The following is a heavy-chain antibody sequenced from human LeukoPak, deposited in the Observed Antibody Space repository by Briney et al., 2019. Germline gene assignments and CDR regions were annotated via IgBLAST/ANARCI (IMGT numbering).Heavy chain of an antibody. CDR3: ARTPRPGYSSGWYRGTGGNYYMDL. CDR2: IYYSGST. J-gene: IGHJ6*03. D-gene: IGHD6-19*01. Sequence: SETLSLTCTVSGGSISSYYWSWIRQPPGKGLEWIGYIYYSGSTNYNPSLKSRVTISVDTSKNQFSLKLSSVTAADTAVYYCARTPRPGYSSGWYRGTGGNYYMDLWGRGPTLTVSS. CDR1: GGSISSYY. V-gene: IGHV4-59*08.